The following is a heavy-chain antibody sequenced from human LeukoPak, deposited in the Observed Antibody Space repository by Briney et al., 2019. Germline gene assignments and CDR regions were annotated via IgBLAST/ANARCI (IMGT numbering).Heavy chain of an antibody. CDR2: IKQDGNVK. CDR1: GFTFSSHW. CDR3: AREGNYNMDV. J-gene: IGHJ6*03. Sequence: GGSLRLSCAASGFTFSSHWMTWVRQAPGKGLEWVANIKQDGNVKYYVDSVKGRFTISRDNAKNSLYLQMNSLRVEDTAVYYCAREGNYNMDVWGKGTTVTVSS. V-gene: IGHV3-7*01.